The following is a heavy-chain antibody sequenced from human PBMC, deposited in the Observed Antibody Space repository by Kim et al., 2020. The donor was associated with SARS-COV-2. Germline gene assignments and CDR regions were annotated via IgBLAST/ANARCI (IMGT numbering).Heavy chain of an antibody. D-gene: IGHD6-6*01. Sequence: ADSVKGRFTISRDNSKNTLYLQMNSLRAEDTAVYYCARDGPSIAARAIDYWGQGTLVTVSS. CDR3: ARDGPSIAARAIDY. V-gene: IGHV3-33*01. J-gene: IGHJ4*02.